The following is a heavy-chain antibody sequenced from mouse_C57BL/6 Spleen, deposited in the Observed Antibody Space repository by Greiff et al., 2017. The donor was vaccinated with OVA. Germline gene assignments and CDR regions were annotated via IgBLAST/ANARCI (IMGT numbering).Heavy chain of an antibody. Sequence: VQLQQPGAELVKLGASVKLSCKASGYTFTSYWMQWVKQRPGQGLEWIGEIDPSDSYTNYNQKFKGKATLTVDTSSSTAYMQLSSLTSEDSAVYYCARSEIYYDYYYAMDYWGQGTSVTVSS. CDR3: ARSEIYYDYYYAMDY. V-gene: IGHV1-50*01. J-gene: IGHJ4*01. D-gene: IGHD2-4*01. CDR1: GYTFTSYW. CDR2: IDPSDSYT.